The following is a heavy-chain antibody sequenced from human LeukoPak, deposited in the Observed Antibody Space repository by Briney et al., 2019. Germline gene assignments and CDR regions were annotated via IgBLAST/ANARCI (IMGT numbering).Heavy chain of an antibody. Sequence: GGSLRLSCAASGFTFSTYVMSWVRQAPGKGLEWVSGISGSGDNTYYADSVKGRFTVSRDNSKNTLYLQMNSLRAEDTAVYYCAKGSGYDTDFDYWGEGTLVTVSS. CDR2: ISGSGDNT. CDR3: AKGSGYDTDFDY. CDR1: GFTFSTYV. D-gene: IGHD3-9*01. V-gene: IGHV3-23*01. J-gene: IGHJ4*02.